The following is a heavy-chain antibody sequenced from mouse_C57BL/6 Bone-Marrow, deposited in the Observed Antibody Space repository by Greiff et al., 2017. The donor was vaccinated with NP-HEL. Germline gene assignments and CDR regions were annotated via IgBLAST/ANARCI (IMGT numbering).Heavy chain of an antibody. CDR1: GFTFSSYG. V-gene: IGHV5-6*01. Sequence: EVMLVESGGDLVKPGGSLKLSCAASGFTFSSYGMSWVRQTPDKRLEWVATISSGGSYPYYPDSVKGRFTISRDNAKNTLYLQMSSLKSEDTAMYYCARPSYYYFDYWGQGTTLTVSS. J-gene: IGHJ2*01. CDR2: ISSGGSYP. D-gene: IGHD1-1*01. CDR3: ARPSYYYFDY.